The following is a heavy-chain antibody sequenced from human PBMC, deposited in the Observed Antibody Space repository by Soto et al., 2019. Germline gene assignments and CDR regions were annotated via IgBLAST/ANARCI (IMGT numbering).Heavy chain of an antibody. CDR1: GFTCSAYS. D-gene: IGHD3-3*01. CDR2: ISSSATYI. V-gene: IGHV3-21*01. Sequence: EVQLVESGGGLVKHGGSLRLSCAASGFTCSAYSINWVRQAPGRGLEWVSSISSSATYIKYADSVQGRFTISRDNANNSLSLQMTGLRSEDTAVYYCARGRERFLIATMMDLDYWGQGTLVFVAS. CDR3: ARGRERFLIATMMDLDY. J-gene: IGHJ4*02.